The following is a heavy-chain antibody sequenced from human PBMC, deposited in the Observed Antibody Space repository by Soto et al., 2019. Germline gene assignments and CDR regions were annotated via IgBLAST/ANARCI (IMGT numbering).Heavy chain of an antibody. CDR2: ISSSGSTI. CDR1: GFTFSDYY. J-gene: IGHJ4*02. CDR3: ARSHLYYDSSGYPDY. Sequence: QVQLVESGGGLVKPGGSLRLSCAASGFTFSDYYMSWIRQAPGKGLEWVSYISSSGSTIYYADSVKGRFTISRDNAXXSLYLQMNSLRVEDTAVYYCARSHLYYDSSGYPDYWGQGTLVTVSS. D-gene: IGHD3-22*01. V-gene: IGHV3-11*01.